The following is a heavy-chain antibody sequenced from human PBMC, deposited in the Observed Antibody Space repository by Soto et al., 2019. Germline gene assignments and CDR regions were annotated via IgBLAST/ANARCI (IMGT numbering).Heavy chain of an antibody. J-gene: IGHJ4*02. CDR1: GYTFNNHD. Sequence: QVQLVQSGAEAKKPGASVKVSCKASGYTFNNHDINWVRQASGQGLEWMGWMNPQSGKTEFVQKFQGRVTMTRDTSXXXAXMXLXXXXXXXXXXXXXXXXTTSFSYFNHWGQGTLVTVSS. V-gene: IGHV1-8*01. CDR3: XXXTTSFSYFNH. D-gene: IGHD1-26*01. CDR2: MNPQSGKT.